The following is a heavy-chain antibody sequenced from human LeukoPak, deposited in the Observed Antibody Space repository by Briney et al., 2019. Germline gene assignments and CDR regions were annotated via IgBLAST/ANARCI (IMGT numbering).Heavy chain of an antibody. CDR2: FDPEDGET. V-gene: IGHV1-24*01. CDR1: GYTFTELS. CDR3: ATGRYFDRAHDY. D-gene: IGHD3-9*01. Sequence: ASVKVSCKVSGYTFTELSMHWVRQAPGKGLEWMGGFDPEDGETIYAQKFQGRVTMTEDTSTDTAYMELSSLRSEDTAVYYCATGRYFDRAHDYWGQGTLVTVSS. J-gene: IGHJ4*02.